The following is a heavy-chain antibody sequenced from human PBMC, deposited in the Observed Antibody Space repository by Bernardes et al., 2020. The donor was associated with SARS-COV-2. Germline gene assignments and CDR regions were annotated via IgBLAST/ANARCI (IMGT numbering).Heavy chain of an antibody. J-gene: IGHJ4*02. V-gene: IGHV3-23*01. CDR3: ARGASSGYRIDY. Sequence: GGSLRLLCSACGFIFRNYAMSWVRKAPGKGLECVSSIRGTGTTKYYADSVQGRFTITRDNAKNTLWLQMNSLRDEDTAIYYCARGASSGYRIDYWGPGPLVTVSS. CDR2: IRGTGTTK. D-gene: IGHD3-22*01. CDR1: GFIFRNYA.